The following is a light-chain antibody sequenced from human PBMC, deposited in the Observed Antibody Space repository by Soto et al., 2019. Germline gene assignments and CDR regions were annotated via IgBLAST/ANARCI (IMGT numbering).Light chain of an antibody. Sequence: QSVLTQPASVSGSPGQSITISCTGTSSDVGNYNLVSWYQQHPGKAPKLMIYEGSKRPSGLSNRFSGSKSGNTASLIISGLQAEDEADYYCCSYAGGSTYVFGTGTKLTVL. CDR3: CSYAGGSTYV. J-gene: IGLJ1*01. CDR1: SSDVGNYNL. CDR2: EGS. V-gene: IGLV2-23*01.